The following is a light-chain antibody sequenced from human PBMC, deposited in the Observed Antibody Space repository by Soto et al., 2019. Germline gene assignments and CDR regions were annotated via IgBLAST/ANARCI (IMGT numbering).Light chain of an antibody. CDR1: QTVSSSS. CDR2: GAS. CDR3: HWYGGSPRP. Sequence: EIVLTQSPGTLSLSPGERATLSCRASQTVSSSSLAWYQQKSGQAPRLLICGASTRAAGFPDRFSSSGSGLDLTLTISRMEPEDFAVYYCHWYGGSPRPFAQGTNVDMK. V-gene: IGKV3-20*01. J-gene: IGKJ1*01.